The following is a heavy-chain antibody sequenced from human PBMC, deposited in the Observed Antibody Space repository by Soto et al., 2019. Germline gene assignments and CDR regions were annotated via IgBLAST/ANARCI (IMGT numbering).Heavy chain of an antibody. Sequence: ASVKVSCKASGYTFTSYGISWVRQAPGQGLEWMGWISAYNGNTNYAQKLQGRVTMTTDTSTSTAYMELRSLRSDDTAVYYCARVFPGDTAMVTMNWFDPWGQGTLVTVSS. CDR3: ARVFPGDTAMVTMNWFDP. V-gene: IGHV1-18*01. D-gene: IGHD5-18*01. CDR2: ISAYNGNT. J-gene: IGHJ5*02. CDR1: GYTFTSYG.